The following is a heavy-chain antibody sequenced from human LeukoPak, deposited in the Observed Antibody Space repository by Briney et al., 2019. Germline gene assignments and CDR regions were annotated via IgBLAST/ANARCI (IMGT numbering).Heavy chain of an antibody. Sequence: SVKVSCKAPGYTFTSYYMHWVRQAPGQGLEWMGRIIPILGIANYAQKFQGRVTITADKSTSTAYMELSSLRSEDTAVYYCARVGSQMGLLIYWGQGTLVTVSS. V-gene: IGHV1-69*04. D-gene: IGHD3-10*01. J-gene: IGHJ4*02. CDR3: ARVGSQMGLLIY. CDR2: IIPILGIA. CDR1: GYTFTSYY.